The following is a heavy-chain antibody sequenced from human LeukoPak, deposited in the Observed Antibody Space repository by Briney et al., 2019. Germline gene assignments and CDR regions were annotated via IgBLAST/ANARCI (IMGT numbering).Heavy chain of an antibody. CDR1: GGSISSHY. D-gene: IGHD2-2*01. V-gene: IGHV4-59*08. CDR2: IYYSGST. CDR3: ASLYCSSTSCYLFH. J-gene: IGHJ4*02. Sequence: PSETLSLTCTVSGGSISSHYWSWIRQTPGKGLEWIGYIYYSGSTNYNPSLKSRVNISVDTSKNQFSLKLSSVTAADTALYYCASLYCSSTSCYLFHWGQGTLVTVSS.